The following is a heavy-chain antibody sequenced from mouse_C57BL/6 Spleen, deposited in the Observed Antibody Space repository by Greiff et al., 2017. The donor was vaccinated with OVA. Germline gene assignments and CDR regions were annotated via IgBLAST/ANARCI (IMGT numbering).Heavy chain of an antibody. CDR1: GYAFSSYW. D-gene: IGHD2-4*01. Sequence: VKLMESGAELVKPGASVKISCKASGYAFSSYWMNWVKQRPGKGLEWIGQIYPGDGDTNYNGKFKGKATLTADKSSSTAYMQLSSLTSEDSAVYFCARSVYDYDIYWYFDVWGTGTTVTVSS. V-gene: IGHV1-80*01. J-gene: IGHJ1*03. CDR2: IYPGDGDT. CDR3: ARSVYDYDIYWYFDV.